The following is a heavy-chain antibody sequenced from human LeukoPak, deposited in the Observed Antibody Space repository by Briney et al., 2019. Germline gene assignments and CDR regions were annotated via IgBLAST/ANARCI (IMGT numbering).Heavy chain of an antibody. J-gene: IGHJ4*02. Sequence: GGSLRLSCAASGFTVSNNYMSWVRQAPGKGLEWVSAIYGGGTTYYADSVMGRFTISRDNSKNTLYLQMNSLRVEDTAVYYCARENYSPEDYWGQGTLITVSS. CDR3: ARENYSPEDY. V-gene: IGHV3-66*01. CDR2: IYGGGTT. CDR1: GFTVSNNY. D-gene: IGHD2-21*01.